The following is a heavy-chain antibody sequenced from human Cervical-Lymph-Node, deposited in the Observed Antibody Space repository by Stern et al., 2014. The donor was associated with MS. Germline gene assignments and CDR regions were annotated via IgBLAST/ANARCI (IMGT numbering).Heavy chain of an antibody. CDR2: NSRRSSYI. CDR1: GFTFSSYS. J-gene: IGHJ4*02. CDR3: ARDQLSYYDSSGYPGPLDY. Sequence: EMQLVEAGGGLVKPGGSLRLSCAASGFTFSSYSMNWVRQAPGKGLEWVSSNSRRSSYIYYAASVKGRFAISRDNAKNSLYLQMNSLRAEDTAVYYCARDQLSYYDSSGYPGPLDYWGQGTLVTVSS. D-gene: IGHD3-22*01. V-gene: IGHV3-21*01.